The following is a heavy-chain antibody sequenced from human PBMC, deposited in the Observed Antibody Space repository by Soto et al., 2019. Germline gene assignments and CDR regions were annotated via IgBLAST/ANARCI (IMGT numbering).Heavy chain of an antibody. V-gene: IGHV1-8*01. CDR3: ARVGYCSGGSCPTDPYYYYGMDV. CDR2: MNPNSGNT. D-gene: IGHD2-15*01. J-gene: IGHJ6*02. CDR1: GYTFTSYD. Sequence: ASVKVSCKASGYTFTSYDINWVRQATGQGLEWMGWMNPNSGNTGYAQRFQGRVTMTRNTSISTAYMELSSLRSEDTAVYYCARVGYCSGGSCPTDPYYYYGMDVWGQGTTVTVSS.